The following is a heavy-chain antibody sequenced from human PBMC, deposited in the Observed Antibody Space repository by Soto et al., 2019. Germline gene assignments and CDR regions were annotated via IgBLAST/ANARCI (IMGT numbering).Heavy chain of an antibody. V-gene: IGHV3-23*01. CDR3: AKGMGGGATYYYDSSGSRAIDY. D-gene: IGHD3-22*01. Sequence: GGSLRLSCAASGFTFSSYAMSWVRQAPGKGLEWVSAISGSGGSTYYADSVKGRFTISRDNSKNTLYLQMNSLRAEDTAVYYCAKGMGGGATYYYDSSGSRAIDYWGQGTLVTVSS. CDR1: GFTFSSYA. CDR2: ISGSGGST. J-gene: IGHJ4*02.